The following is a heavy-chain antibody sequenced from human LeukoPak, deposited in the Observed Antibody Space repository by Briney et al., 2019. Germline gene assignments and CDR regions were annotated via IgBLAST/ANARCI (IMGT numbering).Heavy chain of an antibody. CDR2: ISDSGNT. Sequence: GGSLRLPCAASGFTLSSYAMSWVRQAPGKGLEWVSAISDSGNTYHADSVKGRFTISRDSSKNTLFLQMNRLRPEDAAVYYCAKAPVTTCRGAYCYPFDYWGQGTLVTVSS. CDR3: AKAPVTTCRGAYCYPFDY. V-gene: IGHV3-23*01. D-gene: IGHD2-21*01. CDR1: GFTLSSYA. J-gene: IGHJ4*02.